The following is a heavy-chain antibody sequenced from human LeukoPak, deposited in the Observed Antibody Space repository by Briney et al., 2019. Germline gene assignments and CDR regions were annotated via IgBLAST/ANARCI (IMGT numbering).Heavy chain of an antibody. CDR2: IYSGGST. CDR1: GFTVSSNY. Sequence: GGSLRLSCAASGFTVSSNYMSWVRQAPGKGLEWVSVIYSGGSTYYADSVKGRFTISRDNSKNTLYLQMNSLRAEDTAVYYCARRLAAAGTGRGYYFDYWGQGTLVTVSS. CDR3: ARRLAAAGTGRGYYFDY. J-gene: IGHJ4*02. V-gene: IGHV3-53*01. D-gene: IGHD6-13*01.